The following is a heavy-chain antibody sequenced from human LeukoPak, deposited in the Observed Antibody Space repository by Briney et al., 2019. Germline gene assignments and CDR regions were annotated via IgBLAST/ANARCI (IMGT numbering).Heavy chain of an antibody. V-gene: IGHV3-7*03. Sequence: PGGSLRLSCAASGLTFSNYWMSWVRLAPGKGLEWVANIKEDGSEKYYVDSMKGRFTISRDNAKNSLYLQMSSLRVEDTAVYYCARDRTGGYFDYWGQGTLVTVSS. D-gene: IGHD4-23*01. CDR2: IKEDGSEK. CDR3: ARDRTGGYFDY. CDR1: GLTFSNYW. J-gene: IGHJ4*02.